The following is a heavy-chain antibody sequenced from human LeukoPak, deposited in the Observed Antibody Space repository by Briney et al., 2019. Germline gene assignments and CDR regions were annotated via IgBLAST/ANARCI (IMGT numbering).Heavy chain of an antibody. CDR1: GFTFSGSA. V-gene: IGHV3-73*01. Sequence: GGSLKLSCAASGFTFSGSAMHWVRQASGEGLEWVGRIRSKANSYATAYAASVKGRFTISRDDSKNTAYLQMNSLKTEDTAVYYCTRNRDAFDIWGQGTMVTVSS. J-gene: IGHJ3*02. CDR2: IRSKANSYAT. CDR3: TRNRDAFDI.